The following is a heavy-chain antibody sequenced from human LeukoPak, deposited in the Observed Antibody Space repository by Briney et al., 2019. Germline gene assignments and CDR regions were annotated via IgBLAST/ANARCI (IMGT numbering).Heavy chain of an antibody. D-gene: IGHD3-10*01. CDR2: INHSGST. V-gene: IGHV4-34*01. CDR1: GGSFSGYY. Sequence: PSETLSLTCAVYGGSFSGYYWSWIRQPPGKGLEWIGEINHSGSTNYNPSLKSRVTISVDTSKNQFSLKLSSVTAADTAVYYCARIARYYYGLGSYYRDYYYGMDVWGQGTTVTVSS. J-gene: IGHJ6*02. CDR3: ARIARYYYGLGSYYRDYYYGMDV.